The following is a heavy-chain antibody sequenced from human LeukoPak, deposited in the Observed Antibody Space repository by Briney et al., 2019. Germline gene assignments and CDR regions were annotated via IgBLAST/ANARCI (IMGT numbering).Heavy chain of an antibody. CDR3: ARDIVSGSGSLDY. CDR1: RFSFSNYW. Sequence: GGSLRLSCAASRFSFSNYWMHWVRHAPGEGLVWVSRVKSDGSNPSYADSVKGRFTISRDNAENMLYLQMNTLGAEDTAVYYCARDIVSGSGSLDYWGQGTLVTVSS. V-gene: IGHV3-74*01. CDR2: VKSDGSNP. D-gene: IGHD3-10*01. J-gene: IGHJ4*02.